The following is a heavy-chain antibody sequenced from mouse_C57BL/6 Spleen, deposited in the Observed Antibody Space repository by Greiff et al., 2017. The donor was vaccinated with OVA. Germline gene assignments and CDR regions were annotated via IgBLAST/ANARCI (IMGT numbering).Heavy chain of an antibody. CDR2: ISDGGSYT. CDR3: ARDRELLRYFDV. D-gene: IGHD1-1*01. CDR1: GFTFSSYA. Sequence: EVKVVESGGGLVKPGGSLKLSCAASGFTFSSYAMSWVRQTPEKRLEWVATISDGGSYTYYPDNVKGRFTISRDNAKNNLYLQMSHLKSEDTAMYYCARDRELLRYFDVWGTGTTVTVSS. J-gene: IGHJ1*03. V-gene: IGHV5-4*01.